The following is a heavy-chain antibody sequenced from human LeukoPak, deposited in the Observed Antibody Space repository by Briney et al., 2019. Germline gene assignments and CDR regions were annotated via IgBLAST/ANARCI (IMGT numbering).Heavy chain of an antibody. CDR2: INSDGSST. CDR3: AREGRGYSYAFEY. D-gene: IGHD5-18*01. V-gene: IGHV3-74*01. CDR1: GFTFSSYA. Sequence: PGGSLRLSCAASGFTFSSYAMHWVRPAPGKGLVWVSRINSDGSSTTYADSVKGRFTISRDNGQNTLYLQMNSLRAEDTAVYYCAREGRGYSYAFEYWGQGTLVTVSS. J-gene: IGHJ4*02.